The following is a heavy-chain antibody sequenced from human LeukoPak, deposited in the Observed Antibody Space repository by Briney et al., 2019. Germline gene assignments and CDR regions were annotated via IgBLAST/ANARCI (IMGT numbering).Heavy chain of an antibody. CDR2: IYNSGST. V-gene: IGHV4-39*07. CDR3: ARGIGGAAAGNSDAFDI. CDR1: GGSISSSSYY. J-gene: IGHJ3*02. Sequence: SETLSLTCTVSGGSISSSSYYWGWIRQPPGKGLEWIGSIYNSGSTYYNPSLKSRVTISVDTSKNQFSLKLSSVTAADTAVYYCARGIGGAAAGNSDAFDIWGQGTMVTVSS. D-gene: IGHD6-13*01.